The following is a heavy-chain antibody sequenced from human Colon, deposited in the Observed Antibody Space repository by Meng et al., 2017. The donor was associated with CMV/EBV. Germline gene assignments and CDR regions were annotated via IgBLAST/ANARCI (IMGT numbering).Heavy chain of an antibody. CDR3: AREAGGWLMPDY. Sequence: GGSLRLSCAASGFTFSSYGMNWVRQAPGKGLEWVSSISSSSSYIYYADSVKGRFTISRDNAKNSLYLQMNSLRAEDTAVYYCAREAGGWLMPDYWGQGTLVTVSS. CDR1: GFTFSSYG. CDR2: ISSSSSYI. J-gene: IGHJ4*02. D-gene: IGHD6-19*01. V-gene: IGHV3-21*01.